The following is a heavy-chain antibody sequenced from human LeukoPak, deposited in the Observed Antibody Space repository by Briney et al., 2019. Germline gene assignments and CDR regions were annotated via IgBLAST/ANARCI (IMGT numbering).Heavy chain of an antibody. Sequence: SETLSLTCTVSGGSIKPYYWDWIRQSPGKGLQWIGYIYHTGPTNYNPSLKSRVTISLDTSKNQFSLKLTSVTAADTAIYYCARVGGMTTINNDAFDIWGQGTMVTVSS. CDR3: ARVGGMTTINNDAFDI. CDR1: GGSIKPYY. D-gene: IGHD5-24*01. V-gene: IGHV4-59*01. CDR2: IYHTGPT. J-gene: IGHJ3*02.